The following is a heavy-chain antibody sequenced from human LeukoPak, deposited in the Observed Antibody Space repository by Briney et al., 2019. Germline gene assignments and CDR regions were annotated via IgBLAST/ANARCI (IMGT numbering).Heavy chain of an antibody. V-gene: IGHV3-43D*03. CDR1: GFTFDDYA. D-gene: IGHD6-19*01. Sequence: PGGSLRLSCAASGFTFDDYAMHWVRQAPGKGLEWVSLISWDGGSTYYADSVKGRFTISRDNSKNSLYLQMGSLRAEDTAVCYCASYSSGWDAFDIWGQGTMVTVSS. CDR3: ASYSSGWDAFDI. J-gene: IGHJ3*02. CDR2: ISWDGGST.